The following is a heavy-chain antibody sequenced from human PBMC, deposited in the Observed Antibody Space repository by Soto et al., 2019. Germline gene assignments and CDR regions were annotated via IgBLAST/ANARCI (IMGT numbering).Heavy chain of an antibody. CDR3: ARGYHYYDSSGYDKWDAFDI. D-gene: IGHD3-22*01. CDR2: ISSSSSYI. V-gene: IGHV3-21*01. J-gene: IGHJ3*02. Sequence: GGSLRLSCAASGFTFSSYSMNWVRQAPGKGLEWVSSISSSSSYIYYADSVKGRFTISRDNAKNSLYLQMNSLRAEDTAVYYCARGYHYYDSSGYDKWDAFDIWGQGTMVTV. CDR1: GFTFSSYS.